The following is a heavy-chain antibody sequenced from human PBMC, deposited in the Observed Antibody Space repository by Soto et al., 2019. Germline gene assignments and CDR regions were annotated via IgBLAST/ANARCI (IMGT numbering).Heavy chain of an antibody. CDR2: IYHSGTT. D-gene: IGHD3-10*01. J-gene: IGHJ4*02. V-gene: IGHV4-31*03. Sequence: SETLSLTCTVSGGSISSGGHYWGWFRQPPGKGLEWIGYIYHSGTTHYNPSVKSRLTISVDTSKSQFSLSLSSVTAADTAFYYCARINPTTRGVIWFDYWRRGILVSV. CDR1: GGSISSGGHY. CDR3: ARINPTTRGVIWFDY.